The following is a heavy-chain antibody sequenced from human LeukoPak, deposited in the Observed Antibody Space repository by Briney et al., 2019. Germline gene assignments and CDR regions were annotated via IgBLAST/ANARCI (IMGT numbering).Heavy chain of an antibody. D-gene: IGHD6-19*01. CDR1: GFTFSSYA. V-gene: IGHV3-23*01. CDR3: AKSGWLPTGDDYFDY. CDR2: ISGSGGST. Sequence: GGSLRLSCTASGFTFSSYAMSWVRRAPGKGLEWVSAISGSGGSTYYADSVKGRFTISRDNSKNTLYLQMNSLRAEDTAVYYCAKSGWLPTGDDYFDYWGQGTLVTVSS. J-gene: IGHJ4*02.